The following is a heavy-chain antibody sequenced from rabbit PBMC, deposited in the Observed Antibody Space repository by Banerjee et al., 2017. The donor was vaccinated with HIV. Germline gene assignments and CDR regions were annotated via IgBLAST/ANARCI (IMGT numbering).Heavy chain of an antibody. Sequence: QEQLVESGGGLVQPGGSLKLSCKASGFDFSSYGVSWVRQAPGKGLEWIGYIDPVFGSTYYASWVNGRFTISSHNAQNTLYLQLNSLTAADTATYFCVREGYASSSGFPYPYYGMDLWGPGTLVTVS. J-gene: IGHJ6*01. CDR2: IDPVFGST. V-gene: IGHV1S47*01. CDR3: VREGYASSSGFPYPYYGMDL. CDR1: GFDFSSYG. D-gene: IGHD1-1*01.